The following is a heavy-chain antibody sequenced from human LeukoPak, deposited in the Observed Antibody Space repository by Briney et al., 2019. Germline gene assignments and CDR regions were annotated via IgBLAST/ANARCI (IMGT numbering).Heavy chain of an antibody. CDR1: GNYW. Sequence: GGSLRLSCAASGNYWMHWVRQAPGKGLVWVSHVNSDGSWTSHADSVKGRFTISRDNAKNSLYLQMNGLKADDTAVYYCARDGEFDYWGQGTLVTVSS. V-gene: IGHV3-74*01. CDR2: VNSDGSWT. CDR3: ARDGEFDY. J-gene: IGHJ4*02.